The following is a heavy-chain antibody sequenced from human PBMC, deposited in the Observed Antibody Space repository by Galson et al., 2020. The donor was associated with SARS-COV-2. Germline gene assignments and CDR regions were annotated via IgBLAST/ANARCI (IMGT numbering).Heavy chain of an antibody. Sequence: GGSVKVSCKASGYIFANHDINWVRQATGQGLEWMGWMNPSSGNTGYAPKFHGRVTIVRDTSISTYYMEMSDLTSEDTAVYYCARSFCVGGSCHLADIHYFDVWGQGSLVTVSS. CDR2: MNPSSGNT. D-gene: IGHD2-15*01. CDR3: ARSFCVGGSCHLADIHYFDV. J-gene: IGHJ4*02. CDR1: GYIFANHD. V-gene: IGHV1-8*01.